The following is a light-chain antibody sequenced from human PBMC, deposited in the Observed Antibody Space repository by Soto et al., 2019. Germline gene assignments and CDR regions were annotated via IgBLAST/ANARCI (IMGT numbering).Light chain of an antibody. V-gene: IGKV1-12*01. CDR3: QQDNRFPYT. CDR1: QAIDSW. Sequence: DIQVTQSPSSVSASVGDRVTITCRASQAIDSWLAWYQQKAGKAPKPLIYAASSLQSGVPSRFSGSGSGTDFTLTINSLQPEDFATYYCQQDNRFPYTFGQGTKLEIK. CDR2: AAS. J-gene: IGKJ2*01.